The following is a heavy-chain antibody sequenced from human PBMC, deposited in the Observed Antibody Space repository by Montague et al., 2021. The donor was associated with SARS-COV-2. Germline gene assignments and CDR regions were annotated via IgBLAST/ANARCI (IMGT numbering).Heavy chain of an antibody. D-gene: IGHD1-7*01. Sequence: SLRLSCAASGFPFSTSEMNWVRQAPGKGLEWVSYISVDGTRMFFADSVKGRFSISRDNGKNALSLHMNSLRAEDTAVYYCVRVFEEKLRGRPDFWGQGTLVSVSS. CDR1: GFPFSTSE. CDR3: VRVFEEKLRGRPDF. V-gene: IGHV3-48*03. J-gene: IGHJ4*02. CDR2: ISVDGTRM.